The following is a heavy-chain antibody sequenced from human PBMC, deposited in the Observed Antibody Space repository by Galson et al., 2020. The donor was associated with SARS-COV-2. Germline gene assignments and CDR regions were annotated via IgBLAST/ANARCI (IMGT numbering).Heavy chain of an antibody. CDR3: ARDSFSIAAAGSGDYYYYGMDV. CDR2: NSSSGSTI. CDR1: GFTFSDYY. Sequence: GGSLRLSCAASGFTFSDYYMSWIRQAPGKGLEWVSYNSSSGSTIYYADSVKGRFTISRDNAKNSLYLQMNSLRAEDTAVYYCARDSFSIAAAGSGDYYYYGMDVWGQGTTVTVSS. D-gene: IGHD6-13*01. V-gene: IGHV3-11*01. J-gene: IGHJ6*02.